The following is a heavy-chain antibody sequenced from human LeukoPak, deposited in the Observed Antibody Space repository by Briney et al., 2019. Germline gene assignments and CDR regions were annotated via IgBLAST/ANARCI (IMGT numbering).Heavy chain of an antibody. J-gene: IGHJ4*02. CDR3: ARDQGPYGALSGFDY. D-gene: IGHD4/OR15-4a*01. Sequence: PSETLSLTCTVSGGSSSSYYWSWIRQPPGKGLEWIGYTYYSGSTNDNPSLKRVVTISVDTSKSTFSLKLSCVTAADTAVYYCARDQGPYGALSGFDYWGQGTLVTVSS. V-gene: IGHV4-59*01. CDR1: GGSSSSYY. CDR2: TYYSGST.